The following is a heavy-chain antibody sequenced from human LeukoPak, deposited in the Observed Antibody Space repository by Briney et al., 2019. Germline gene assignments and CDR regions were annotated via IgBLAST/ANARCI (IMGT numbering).Heavy chain of an antibody. V-gene: IGHV1-2*02. D-gene: IGHD4-23*01. CDR3: ARVWVHYDGNSEGAFDI. CDR1: GYTFTGYY. J-gene: IGHJ3*02. CDR2: INPNSGDT. Sequence: GASVKVSCKASGYTFTGYYMHWVRQAPGQGLEWMGWINPNSGDTNYAQKFQGRVTMTRDTSISTAYMELSRLRSDDTAVYYCARVWVHYDGNSEGAFDIWGQGTMVTVSS.